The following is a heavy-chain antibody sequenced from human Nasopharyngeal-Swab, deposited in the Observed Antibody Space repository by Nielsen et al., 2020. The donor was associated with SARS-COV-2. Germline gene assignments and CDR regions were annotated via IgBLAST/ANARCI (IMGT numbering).Heavy chain of an antibody. CDR3: AIYCSGGSCYSGYYYGMDV. V-gene: IGHV1-18*01. CDR2: ISAYNGNT. D-gene: IGHD2-15*01. J-gene: IGHJ6*02. CDR1: GYTFTSYG. Sequence: ASVKVSCKASGYTFTSYGISWVRQAPGQGLEWMGWISAYNGNTNYAQKLQGRVTMTTDTSTSTAYMELRSLRSDDTAVYYCAIYCSGGSCYSGYYYGMDVWGQGTTVTVSS.